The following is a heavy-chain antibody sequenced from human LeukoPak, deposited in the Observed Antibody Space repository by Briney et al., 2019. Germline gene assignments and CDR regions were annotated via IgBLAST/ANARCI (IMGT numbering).Heavy chain of an antibody. J-gene: IGHJ4*02. V-gene: IGHV4-34*01. D-gene: IGHD2-2*01. CDR2: INESGDT. Sequence: SETLSLTCGVTGGSFSSHFWAWIRQSPAKGLEWIGEINESGDTDYNPSLNSRATISTDTSRGHFSLTLTSVSAADTAIYYCARVVGIAVIPGATEDNYFDTWGQGTLVTVSS. CDR1: GGSFSSHF. CDR3: ARVVGIAVIPGATEDNYFDT.